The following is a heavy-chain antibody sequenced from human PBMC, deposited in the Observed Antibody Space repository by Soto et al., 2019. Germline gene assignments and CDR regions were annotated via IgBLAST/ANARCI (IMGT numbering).Heavy chain of an antibody. J-gene: IGHJ5*02. Sequence: EVQLLESGGGLLQPGGSLRLSCAASGFTFRSYAMSWVRQAPGKGLEWVSSISGGGDSTYYADSVTGRFTMSRDSSKNTLYLEMNSLRADDTAVYYCARDRGGDSVSWSVTWFDPWGQGTLVTVSS. CDR1: GFTFRSYA. CDR3: ARDRGGDSVSWSVTWFDP. D-gene: IGHD5-12*01. CDR2: ISGGGDST. V-gene: IGHV3-23*01.